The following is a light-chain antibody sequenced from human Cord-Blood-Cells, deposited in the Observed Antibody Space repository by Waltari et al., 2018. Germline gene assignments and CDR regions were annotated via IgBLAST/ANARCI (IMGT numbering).Light chain of an antibody. Sequence: DIVMTQSPDSLAVSLGERATINCKSSQSVLYSSNNKNYLAWYQQKPGQPPKLLIYWASTREYVVPDRFSGSGSGTDFTLTISSLQAEDVAVYCCQQYYSTPLTFGGGTKVEIK. CDR3: QQYYSTPLT. CDR1: QSVLYSSNNKNY. J-gene: IGKJ4*01. CDR2: WAS. V-gene: IGKV4-1*01.